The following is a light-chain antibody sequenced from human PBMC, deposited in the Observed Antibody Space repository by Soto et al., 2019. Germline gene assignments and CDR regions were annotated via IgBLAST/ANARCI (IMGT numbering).Light chain of an antibody. J-gene: IGKJ3*01. CDR2: GAS. CDR3: QHYGESPPEYT. CDR1: QSVSSSF. Sequence: EIVLTQSPGTLSLSPGERATLSCRASQSVSSSFLAWYQQRPGQAPRLLIFGASYRATGIPDRFSGSGSGTDFTLTISRLEPEDFAVYCCQHYGESPPEYTFGPGTNVDSK. V-gene: IGKV3-20*01.